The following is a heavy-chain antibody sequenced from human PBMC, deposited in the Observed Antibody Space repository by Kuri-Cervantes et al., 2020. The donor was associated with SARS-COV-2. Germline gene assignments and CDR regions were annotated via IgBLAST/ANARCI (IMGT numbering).Heavy chain of an antibody. V-gene: IGHV3-43*01. Sequence: GESLKISCAASGFTFDDYTMHLVRQAPGKGLEWVSLISWDGGSTKYADTVKGRFTISRDNSKNSLYLQMNSLRTEDNALYYCAKDYKRAGIQLWSTKYYYYYYGMDVWGQGTTVTVSS. J-gene: IGHJ6*02. CDR2: ISWDGGST. D-gene: IGHD5-18*01. CDR3: AKDYKRAGIQLWSTKYYYYYYGMDV. CDR1: GFTFDDYT.